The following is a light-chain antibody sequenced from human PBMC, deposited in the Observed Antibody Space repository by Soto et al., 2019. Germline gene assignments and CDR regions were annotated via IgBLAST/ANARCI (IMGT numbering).Light chain of an antibody. Sequence: QSALTQPASVSGSPGQSITISCSGTSSDVGSYDHVAWYQQFPGKTPKLMIYEVSNRPSGVSSRFSGSKSGNTASLTSSGLQAEDEADYYCISYTGSSTSYVFGSGTKLTVL. J-gene: IGLJ1*01. V-gene: IGLV2-14*01. CDR3: ISYTGSSTSYV. CDR2: EVS. CDR1: SSDVGSYDH.